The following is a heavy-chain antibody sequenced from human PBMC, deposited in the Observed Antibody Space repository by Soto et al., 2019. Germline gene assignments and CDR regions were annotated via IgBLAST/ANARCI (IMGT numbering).Heavy chain of an antibody. D-gene: IGHD1-26*01. V-gene: IGHV3-21*01. CDR3: ARDLGPRGYYYGMDV. CDR1: GFTFSSYS. Sequence: PGGSLRLSCAASGFTFSSYSMNWVRQAPGKGLEWVSSISSSSSYIYYADSVEGRFTISRDNAKNSLYLQMNSLRAEDTAVYYCARDLGPRGYYYGMDVWGQGTTVTVSS. CDR2: ISSSSSYI. J-gene: IGHJ6*02.